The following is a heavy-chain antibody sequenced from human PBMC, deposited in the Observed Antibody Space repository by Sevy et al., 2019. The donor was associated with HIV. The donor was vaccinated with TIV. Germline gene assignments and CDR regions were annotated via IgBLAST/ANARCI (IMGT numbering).Heavy chain of an antibody. CDR3: TRDSGYDPNYVPGHY. CDR1: GIIFTTSG. CDR2: ISYDGRNK. V-gene: IGHV3-30*03. J-gene: IGHJ4*02. D-gene: IGHD4-4*01. Sequence: GGSLRLSCAVSGIIFTTSGMHWVRQAPGKGLEWVAVISYDGRNKFYGDSVKGRFTISRDNSKNILYLEMTSLRVEDTAVYYCTRDSGYDPNYVPGHYWGQGTPVTVSS.